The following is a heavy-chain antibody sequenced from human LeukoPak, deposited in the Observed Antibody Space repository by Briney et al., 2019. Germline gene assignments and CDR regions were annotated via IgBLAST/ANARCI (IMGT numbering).Heavy chain of an antibody. D-gene: IGHD3-3*01. Sequence: ASVKVSCKASGYTFTSYGISWVRQAPGQGLEWMGWISAYNGNTNYAQKLQGRATMTTDTSTSTAYMELRSLRSDDTAVYYCARARDTIFGVVSRPYDYWGQGTLVTVSS. V-gene: IGHV1-18*01. CDR1: GYTFTSYG. J-gene: IGHJ4*02. CDR2: ISAYNGNT. CDR3: ARARDTIFGVVSRPYDY.